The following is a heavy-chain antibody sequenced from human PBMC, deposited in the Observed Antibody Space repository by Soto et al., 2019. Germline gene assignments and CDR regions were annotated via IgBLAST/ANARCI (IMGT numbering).Heavy chain of an antibody. CDR1: GYSISSGYY. V-gene: IGHV4-38-2*01. CDR2: IYHSGST. D-gene: IGHD3-3*01. J-gene: IGHJ5*02. CDR3: ARGLYYDFWSGYYLFDP. Sequence: SETLSLTCAVSGYSISSGYYWGWIRQPPGKGLEWIGSIYHSGSTYYNPSLKSRVTISVDTSKNQFSLKLSSVTAADTAVYYCARGLYYDFWSGYYLFDPWGQVTLGTVSS.